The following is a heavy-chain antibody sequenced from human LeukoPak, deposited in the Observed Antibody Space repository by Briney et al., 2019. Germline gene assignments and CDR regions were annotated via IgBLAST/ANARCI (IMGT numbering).Heavy chain of an antibody. V-gene: IGHV1-2*02. J-gene: IGHJ4*02. CDR3: ARGASVGPKSIDY. CDR2: VNPKSGGT. D-gene: IGHD2-15*01. CDR1: GYTFTAYY. Sequence: ASVKVSCKASGYTFTAYYIHWVRRAPGQGLEWVGWVNPKSGGTNSAQEFQGRLTMTRDTSISTAYMELSRLRSDDTAVYYCARGASVGPKSIDYWGQGTLVTVSS.